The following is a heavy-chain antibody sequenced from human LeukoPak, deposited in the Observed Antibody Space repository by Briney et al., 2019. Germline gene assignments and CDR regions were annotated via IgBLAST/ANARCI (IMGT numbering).Heavy chain of an antibody. D-gene: IGHD3-22*01. CDR1: GSTFSSYA. V-gene: IGHV1-69*04. Sequence: SVKVSCKASGSTFSSYAISWVRQAPGQGLEWMGRIIPILGIANYAQKFQGRVTITADKSTSTAYMELSSLRSEDTAVYYCARDPNYYDSSGYLDYWGQGTLVTVSS. CDR3: ARDPNYYDSSGYLDY. J-gene: IGHJ4*02. CDR2: IIPILGIA.